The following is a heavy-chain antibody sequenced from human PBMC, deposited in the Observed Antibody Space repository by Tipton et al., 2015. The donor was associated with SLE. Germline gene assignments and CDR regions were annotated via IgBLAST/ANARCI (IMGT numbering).Heavy chain of an antibody. D-gene: IGHD2-15*01. J-gene: IGHJ2*01. CDR2: IYYSGST. CDR3: ARDRYCGGGSCFDWYFDL. Sequence: TLSLTCTVPGESISSSSYYWGWIRQPPGKGLEWIGSIYYSGSTNYNPSLKSRVTMSVDTSENQFSLKLSSVTAADTAVYYCARDRYCGGGSCFDWYFDLWGRGTLVTVSS. V-gene: IGHV4-39*07. CDR1: GESISSSSYY.